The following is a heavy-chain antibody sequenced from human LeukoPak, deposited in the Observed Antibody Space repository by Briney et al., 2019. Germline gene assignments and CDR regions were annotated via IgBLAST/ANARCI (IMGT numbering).Heavy chain of an antibody. Sequence: SETLSLTCTVSGGSISSYYWSWIRQPAGKGLEWIGRIYTSGCTNYNPSLKSRVTMSVDTSKNQFSLKLSSVTAADTAVYYCARGTYDYIWGSYRPYYYYYMDVWGKGTTVTVSS. CDR1: GGSISSYY. V-gene: IGHV4-4*07. CDR3: ARGTYDYIWGSYRPYYYYYMDV. D-gene: IGHD3-16*02. J-gene: IGHJ6*03. CDR2: IYTSGCT.